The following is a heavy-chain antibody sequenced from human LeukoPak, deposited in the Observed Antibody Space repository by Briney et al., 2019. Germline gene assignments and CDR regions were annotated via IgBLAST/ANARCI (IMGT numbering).Heavy chain of an antibody. Sequence: SQTLSLTCTVSGGSISSGGYYWSWIRQHPGKGLEWIGYIYDSGSTYDNPSFKSRVTISVDTSKNHFSLRLSSVTAADTAVYYCVRGGDRRGFDYWGQGTLVTVSS. V-gene: IGHV4-31*03. CDR2: IYDSGST. CDR3: VRGGDRRGFDY. CDR1: GGSISSGGYY. D-gene: IGHD1-14*01. J-gene: IGHJ4*02.